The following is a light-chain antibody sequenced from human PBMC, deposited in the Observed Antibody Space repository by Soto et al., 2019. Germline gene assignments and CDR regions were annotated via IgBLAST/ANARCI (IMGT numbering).Light chain of an antibody. CDR1: SSDVGGYNY. Sequence: QSLLTQPASVSGSPGQSITISCTGTSSDVGGYNYVSWYQQHPSKAPKLMIYDVSNRPSGVSNRFSGSKSGNTASLTISGLQAEDDADYYCSSYTSSSTEVFGTGTKVTVL. CDR3: SSYTSSSTEV. CDR2: DVS. J-gene: IGLJ1*01. V-gene: IGLV2-14*01.